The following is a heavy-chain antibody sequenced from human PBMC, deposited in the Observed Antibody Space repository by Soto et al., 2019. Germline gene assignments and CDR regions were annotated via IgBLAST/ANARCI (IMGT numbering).Heavy chain of an antibody. CDR1: GGTFSSYA. CDR2: IIPIFGTA. V-gene: IGHV1-69*12. D-gene: IGHD6-13*01. J-gene: IGHJ5*02. CDR3: ARETIGYSSSWYYH. Sequence: QVQLVQSGAEVKKPGSSVKVSCKASGGTFSSYAISWVRQAPGQGLEWMGGIIPIFGTANYAQKFQGRVTXXAXEXXSTAYMELSSLRSEDTAVYYCARETIGYSSSWYYHWGQGTLVTVSS.